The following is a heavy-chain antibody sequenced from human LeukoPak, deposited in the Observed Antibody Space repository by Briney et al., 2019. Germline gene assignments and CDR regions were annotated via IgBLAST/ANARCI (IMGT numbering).Heavy chain of an antibody. CDR3: ARCTASCYANAFDV. CDR2: INGGGDAT. Sequence: GGSLRLSCAASGFTLSSNWMSWVRQAPGKGLEWVSAINGGGDATEYADSVKGRFTISRDNSKNTLYLQMNSLRPEDTAVYYCARCTASCYANAFDVWGQGTLLTVSS. V-gene: IGHV3-23*01. J-gene: IGHJ3*01. CDR1: GFTLSSNW. D-gene: IGHD2-2*01.